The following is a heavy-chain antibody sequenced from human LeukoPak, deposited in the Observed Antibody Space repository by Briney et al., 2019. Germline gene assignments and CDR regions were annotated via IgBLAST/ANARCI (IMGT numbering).Heavy chain of an antibody. CDR2: ISGSGGST. D-gene: IGHD6-13*01. Sequence: GGSLRLSCAASGFTFSTYAMNWVRQAPGKGLEWVSAISGSGGSTYYADSVKGRFTISRDNSKNTLYLQMNSLRAEDTAVYYCARSADSSSWYPATDYWGQGTLVTVSS. CDR1: GFTFSTYA. J-gene: IGHJ4*02. V-gene: IGHV3-23*01. CDR3: ARSADSSSWYPATDY.